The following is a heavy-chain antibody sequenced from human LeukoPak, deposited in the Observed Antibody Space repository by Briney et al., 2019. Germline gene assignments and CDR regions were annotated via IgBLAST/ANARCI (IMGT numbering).Heavy chain of an antibody. CDR2: IYTRGST. D-gene: IGHD3-3*01. CDR3: ARTHYLRFLEDYFYYYLDV. Sequence: PSETLSLTCTVSGGSISSYYWSWIRQPAGKGLQWIGRIYTRGSTNYNPSLKSRVTISVDTSKNQFSLELGSVTAADTAVYYCARTHYLRFLEDYFYYYLDVWGKGTTVTVSS. V-gene: IGHV4-4*07. J-gene: IGHJ6*03. CDR1: GGSISSYY.